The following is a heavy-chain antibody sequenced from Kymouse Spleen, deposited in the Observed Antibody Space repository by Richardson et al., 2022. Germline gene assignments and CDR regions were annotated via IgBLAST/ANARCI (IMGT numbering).Heavy chain of an antibody. CDR3: ARCITMVRGVIRGYWFDP. CDR1: GGSISSSSYY. V-gene: IGHV4-39*01. Sequence: QLQLQESGPGLVKPSETLSLTCTVSGGSISSSSYYWGWIRQPPGKGLEWIGSIYYSGSTYYNPSLKSRVTISVDTSKNQFSLKLSSVTAADTAVYYCARCITMVRGVIRGYWFDPWGQGTLVTVSS. D-gene: IGHD3-10*01. J-gene: IGHJ5*02. CDR2: IYYSGST.